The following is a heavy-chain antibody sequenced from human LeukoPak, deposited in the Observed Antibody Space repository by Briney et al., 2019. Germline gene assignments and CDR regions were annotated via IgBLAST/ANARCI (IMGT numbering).Heavy chain of an antibody. V-gene: IGHV3-73*01. CDR1: GFTFSASA. D-gene: IGHD5-18*01. CDR2: IRSKTSNYAT. CDR3: TSTWIQLWFDY. Sequence: GGSLKLSCAASGFTFSASAMHWVRQASGKGLEWVGLIRSKTSNYATEYAASVKGRLTISRDDSKNTAYLQMDSLRTEDTAVYYCTSTWIQLWFDYWGQGTLVTVSS. J-gene: IGHJ4*02.